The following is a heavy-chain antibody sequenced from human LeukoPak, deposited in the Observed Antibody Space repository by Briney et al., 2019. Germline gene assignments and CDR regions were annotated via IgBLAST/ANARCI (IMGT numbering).Heavy chain of an antibody. CDR1: GFTFSSYA. D-gene: IGHD1-1*01. J-gene: IGHJ4*02. CDR3: ARDAIHSGERYFDY. CDR2: ISGSGGST. V-gene: IGHV3-23*01. Sequence: GGSLRLSCAASGFTFSSYAMSWVRQAPGKGLEWVSAISGSGGSTYYADSVKGRFTISRDNSKNTLYLQMNTLRAEDTAVYYCARDAIHSGERYFDYWGQGTLVTVSS.